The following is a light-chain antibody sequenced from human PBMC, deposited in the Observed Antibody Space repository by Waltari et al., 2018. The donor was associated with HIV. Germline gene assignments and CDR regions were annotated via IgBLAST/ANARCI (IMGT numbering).Light chain of an antibody. J-gene: IGLJ2*01. CDR3: CSYAGTYTWV. CDR1: STDIGDYNS. CDR2: DVS. Sequence: QSALTQPRSVSGSPGQSVTIPCRGSSTDIGDYNSVSWYQQPPGQVPKLVIFDVSKRPSGVPDRFSGSKSVNTASLTISGLQAEDEADYYCCSYAGTYTWVFGGGTRLTVL. V-gene: IGLV2-11*01.